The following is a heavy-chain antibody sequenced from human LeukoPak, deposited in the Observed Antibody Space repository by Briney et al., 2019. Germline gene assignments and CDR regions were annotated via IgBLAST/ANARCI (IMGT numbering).Heavy chain of an antibody. CDR2: INSDGSST. CDR1: GFTFSSYW. J-gene: IGHJ6*02. CDR3: ARDRSYGMDV. Sequence: PGGSLRLSCAASGFTFSSYWMHWVRQAPGRGLVWVSRINSDGSSTRYADSVRGRFTISRDNAKNTLFLQMNSLRAEDTAVYYCARDRSYGMDVWGQGTSVTVSS. V-gene: IGHV3-74*01. D-gene: IGHD3-10*01.